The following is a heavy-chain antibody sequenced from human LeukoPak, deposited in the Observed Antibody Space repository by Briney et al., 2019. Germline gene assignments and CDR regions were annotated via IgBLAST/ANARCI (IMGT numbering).Heavy chain of an antibody. D-gene: IGHD2-15*01. J-gene: IGHJ4*02. CDR2: INPSGGST. Sequence: GASVKVSCKASGYTFTSYYMHWVRQAPGQGLEWMGIINPSGGSTSYAQKLQGRVTMTTDTSTSTAYMELRSLRSDDTAVYYCARGYCSGGSCYDDYWGQGTLVTVSS. CDR1: GYTFTSYY. V-gene: IGHV1-46*01. CDR3: ARGYCSGGSCYDDY.